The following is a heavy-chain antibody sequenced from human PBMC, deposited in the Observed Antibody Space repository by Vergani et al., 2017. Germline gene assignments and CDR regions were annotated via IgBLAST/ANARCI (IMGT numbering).Heavy chain of an antibody. V-gene: IGHV4-39*01. Sequence: QMQLQESGPGLVKASETLSLTCTVSGDSIISRSYYWGWIRQPPRKRQEWIGSISNSGNGDSSSSLKSRVTISADTSKNQFSLRLTSVTAADTAVYYCASGKYYSDSTSHFRGRYFDVWGRGTLVTVPS. J-gene: IGHJ2*01. D-gene: IGHD3-16*01. CDR1: GDSIISRSYY. CDR2: ISNSGNG. CDR3: ASGKYYSDSTSHFRGRYFDV.